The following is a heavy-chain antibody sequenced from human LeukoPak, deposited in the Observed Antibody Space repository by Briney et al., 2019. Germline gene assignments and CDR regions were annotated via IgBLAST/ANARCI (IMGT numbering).Heavy chain of an antibody. CDR2: ISYDGSNK. D-gene: IGHD6-19*01. CDR3: AKGSAVAIDY. J-gene: IGHJ4*02. CDR1: GFTFSSYG. V-gene: IGHV3-30*18. Sequence: PGGSLRLSCAASGFTFSSYGVHWVRQAPGKGLEWVAVISYDGSNKYYADSVKGRFTISRDNSKNTLYLQMNSLRAEDTAVYYCAKGSAVAIDYWGQGTLVTVSS.